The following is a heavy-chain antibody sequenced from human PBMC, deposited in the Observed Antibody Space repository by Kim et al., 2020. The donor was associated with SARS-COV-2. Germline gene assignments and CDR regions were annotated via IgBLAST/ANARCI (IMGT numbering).Heavy chain of an antibody. CDR2: MYYSGRP. CDR3: GRRTLITRMEEVSDYY. D-gene: IGHD3-22*01. J-gene: IGHJ6*01. Sequence: SETLSLTCTVPGGSISSSGSYWGWIRQAPGKGLEWIGSMYYSGRPYYNASLKSRVTVSVDTSKNQFSLKLSSVTAADTAVYYCGRRTLITRMEEVSDYY. CDR1: GGSISSSGSY. V-gene: IGHV4-39*01.